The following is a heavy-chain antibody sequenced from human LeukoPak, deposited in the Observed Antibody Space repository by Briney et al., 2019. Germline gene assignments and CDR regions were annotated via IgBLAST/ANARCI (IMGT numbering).Heavy chain of an antibody. Sequence: SETLSLTCTVSGGSISSYYWSWIRQPAGKGLEWIGRVYTSEDAKYNPSLESRVSMSLDTSKNQFSLKLSSVTAADTAVYYCARYSDPNYYFDYWGQGTLVTVSS. D-gene: IGHD1-26*01. CDR3: ARYSDPNYYFDY. J-gene: IGHJ4*02. V-gene: IGHV4-4*07. CDR2: VYTSEDA. CDR1: GGSISSYY.